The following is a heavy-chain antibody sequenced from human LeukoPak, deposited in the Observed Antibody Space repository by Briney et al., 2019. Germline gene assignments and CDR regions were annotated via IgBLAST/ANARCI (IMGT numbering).Heavy chain of an antibody. CDR2: ISSDGSNK. CDR1: GFTFSSYG. D-gene: IGHD3-3*01. V-gene: IGHV3-30*18. J-gene: IGHJ4*02. Sequence: PGRSLRLSCAASGFTFSSYGMHWVRQAPGKGLEWVAVISSDGSNKYYADSVKGRFTISRDNSKNTLYLQMNSLRAEDTAVYYCAKDWRYSDYWGQETLVTVSS. CDR3: AKDWRYSDY.